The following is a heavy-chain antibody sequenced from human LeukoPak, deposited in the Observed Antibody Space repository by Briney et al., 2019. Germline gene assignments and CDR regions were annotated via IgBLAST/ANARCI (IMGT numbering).Heavy chain of an antibody. Sequence: GGSLRLSCAASGFIISDYYMIWIRQAPGEGLEWVSYITRSGSTMFYAESAKGRFTISRDNAKNSLYLQMNSLRAEDTAVYYCARDYYGTSGCIEYWGQGTRVTVSS. V-gene: IGHV3-11*01. J-gene: IGHJ4*02. CDR3: ARDYYGTSGCIEY. CDR1: GFIISDYY. CDR2: ITRSGSTM. D-gene: IGHD3-22*01.